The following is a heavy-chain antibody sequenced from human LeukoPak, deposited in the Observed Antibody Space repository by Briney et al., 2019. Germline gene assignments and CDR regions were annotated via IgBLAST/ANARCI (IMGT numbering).Heavy chain of an antibody. V-gene: IGHV4-59*01. J-gene: IGHJ4*02. CDR1: GVSISSYY. CDR3: ARGRRTVTTRFVDY. D-gene: IGHD4-17*01. Sequence: KPSETLSLTCTVSGVSISSYYWSWIRQPPGKGLEWIGYIYYSGSTNYNPSLKSRVTISVDTSKNQFSLKLSSVTAADTAVYYCARGRRTVTTRFVDYWGQGTLVTVSS. CDR2: IYYSGST.